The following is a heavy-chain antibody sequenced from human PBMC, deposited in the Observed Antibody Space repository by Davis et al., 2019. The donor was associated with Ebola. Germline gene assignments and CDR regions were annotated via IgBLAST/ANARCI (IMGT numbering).Heavy chain of an antibody. J-gene: IGHJ3*02. CDR2: ISGSGGST. CDR1: GFTFSSYS. V-gene: IGHV3-23*01. Sequence: GESLKISCAASGFTFSSYSMNWVRQAPGKGLEWVSAISGSGGSTYYADSVKGRFTISRDNSKNTLYLQMNSLRAEDTAVYYCVKDGARGDIMGATTYGPFDIWGLGTRVTVSS. CDR3: VKDGARGDIMGATTYGPFDI. D-gene: IGHD1-26*01.